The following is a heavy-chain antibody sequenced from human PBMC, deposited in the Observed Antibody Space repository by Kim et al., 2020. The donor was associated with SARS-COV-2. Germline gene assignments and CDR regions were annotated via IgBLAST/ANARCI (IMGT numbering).Heavy chain of an antibody. CDR3: ARGREGWVVVTAGWFDP. J-gene: IGHJ5*02. CDR2: IIPIFGTA. V-gene: IGHV1-69*13. D-gene: IGHD2-21*02. CDR1: GGTFSSYA. Sequence: SVKVSCKASGGTFSSYAISWVRQAPGQGLEWMGGIIPIFGTANYAQKFQGRVTITADESTSTAYMELSSLRSEDTAVYYCARGREGWVVVTAGWFDPWGQGTLVTVSS.